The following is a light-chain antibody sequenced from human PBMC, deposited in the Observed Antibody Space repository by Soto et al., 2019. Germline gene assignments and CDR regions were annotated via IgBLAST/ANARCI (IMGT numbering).Light chain of an antibody. J-gene: IGKJ1*01. Sequence: EIVLTQSPGTLSLSPGEGATLSCRASQRVASDLAWYLQKPGQPPRLLIYDASIRATGIPDRISGSGSERDFTLTIGRLEPEDAAVYYCQQYLNSPRTFGQGTKVDI. CDR2: DAS. CDR1: QRVASD. V-gene: IGKV3-20*01. CDR3: QQYLNSPRT.